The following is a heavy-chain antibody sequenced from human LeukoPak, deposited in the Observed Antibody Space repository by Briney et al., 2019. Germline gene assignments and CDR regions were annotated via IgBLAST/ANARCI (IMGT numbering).Heavy chain of an antibody. CDR1: GFTFSSYG. CDR3: AKDRGFTTVVSPLGY. Sequence: PGGSLRLSCAASGFTFSSYGMHWVRKAPGKGLEGVAVISYDGSNKYYADSVKGRFTISRDNSKNTLYLQMNSLRAEDTAVYYCAKDRGFTTVVSPLGYWGQGTLVIVSS. CDR2: ISYDGSNK. J-gene: IGHJ4*02. V-gene: IGHV3-30*18. D-gene: IGHD4-23*01.